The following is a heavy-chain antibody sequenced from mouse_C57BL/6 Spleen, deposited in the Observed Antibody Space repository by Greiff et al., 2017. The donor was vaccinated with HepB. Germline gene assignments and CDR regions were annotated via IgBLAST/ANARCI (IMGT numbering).Heavy chain of an antibody. CDR3: ARDPTVGAFDY. D-gene: IGHD1-1*01. V-gene: IGHV1-80*01. CDR2: IYPGGGDT. CDR1: GYAFSSYW. Sequence: VQLQESGAELVKPGASVKISCKASGYAFSSYWMNWVKQRPGKGLEWIGQIYPGGGDTNYHGKFKGKATLTADKSSSTAYMQLSSLTSEDSAVYFCARDPTVGAFDYWGQGTTLTVSS. J-gene: IGHJ2*01.